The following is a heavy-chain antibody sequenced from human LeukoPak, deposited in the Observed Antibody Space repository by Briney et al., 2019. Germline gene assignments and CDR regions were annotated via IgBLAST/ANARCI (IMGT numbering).Heavy chain of an antibody. CDR3: ARDETYYYYGMDV. J-gene: IGHJ6*02. V-gene: IGHV4-34*01. CDR1: GGSFSGYY. CDR2: INHSGST. Sequence: SETLSLTCAVHGGSFSGYYWSWIRQPPGKGLEWIGEINHSGSTNYNPSLKSRVTISVDTSKNQFSLKLSSVTAADTAVYYCARDETYYYYGMDVWGQGTTVTVSS.